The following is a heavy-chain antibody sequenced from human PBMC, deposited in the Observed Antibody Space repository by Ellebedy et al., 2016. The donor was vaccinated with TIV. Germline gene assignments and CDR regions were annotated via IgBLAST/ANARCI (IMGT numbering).Heavy chain of an antibody. Sequence: GGSLRLSCAASGFTFSNYAVHWVRQAPGKGLEWVALMSYDGGHEFYSDSVRGRFTISRDNSKHTIYLQMNRLKTDDTAVYYCGKDRGSYDWVPDFWGQGTLVTVSS. CDR1: GFTFSNYA. V-gene: IGHV3-30*18. D-gene: IGHD3-10*01. CDR2: MSYDGGHE. CDR3: GKDRGSYDWVPDF. J-gene: IGHJ4*02.